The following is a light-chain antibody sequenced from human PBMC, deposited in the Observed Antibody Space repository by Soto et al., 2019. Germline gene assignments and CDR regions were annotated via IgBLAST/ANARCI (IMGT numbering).Light chain of an antibody. V-gene: IGKV4-1*01. CDR3: QQYYSTPFS. J-gene: IGKJ3*01. CDR2: WAS. CDR1: QSVLYSSNNKNY. Sequence: DIVMTQSPDSLAVSLGERATIHCKSSQSVLYSSNNKNYLAWYQQKPGQPPKLLIYWASTRESGVPDRFSGSGSGTDFTLTISSLQAEDGAVYYCQQYYSTPFSFGPGTKVEIK.